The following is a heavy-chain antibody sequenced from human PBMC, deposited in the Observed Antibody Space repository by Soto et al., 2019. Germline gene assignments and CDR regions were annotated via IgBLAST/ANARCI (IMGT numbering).Heavy chain of an antibody. V-gene: IGHV6-1*01. CDR2: TYYRSKWYS. CDR1: GDSVSSTSAA. D-gene: IGHD6-19*01. CDR3: ARGSYYSGWV. Sequence: SQTLSLTCAISGDSVSSTSAAWSWIRQSPSRGLEWLGRTYYRSKWYSDYAVSVKSRITINPDTSKSQFSLQLNSVTPEDTAVYYCARGSYYSGWVWGQGTLVTAPQ. J-gene: IGHJ4*02.